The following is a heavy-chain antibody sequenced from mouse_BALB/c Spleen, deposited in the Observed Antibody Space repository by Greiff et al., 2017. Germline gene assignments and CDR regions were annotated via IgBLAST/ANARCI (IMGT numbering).Heavy chain of an antibody. J-gene: IGHJ4*01. CDR1: GYAFTSYN. Sequence: VQLQQSGPELVKPGASVKVSCKASGYAFTSYNMYWVKQSHGKSLEWIGYIDPYNGGTSYNQKFKGKATLTVDKSSSTAYMHLNSLTSEDSAVYYCALITTVVAPYAMDYWGQGTSVTVPS. CDR3: ALITTVVAPYAMDY. CDR2: IDPYNGGT. V-gene: IGHV1S135*01. D-gene: IGHD1-1*01.